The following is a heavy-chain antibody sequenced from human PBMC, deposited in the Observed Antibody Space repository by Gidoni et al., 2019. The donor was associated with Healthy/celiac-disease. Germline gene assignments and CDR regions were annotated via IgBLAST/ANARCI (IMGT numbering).Heavy chain of an antibody. CDR1: GFTFDDYA. D-gene: IGHD5-12*01. CDR2: ISGDSGST. Sequence: EVQLVESGGGVVQPGGSLRLSCAASGFTFDDYAMHWVRQAPGKGLEWVSLISGDSGSTYYADSVKGRFTISRDNSKNSLYLQMNSLRTEDTALYYCAKDMGAYRVATITALDYWGQGTLVTVSS. J-gene: IGHJ4*02. V-gene: IGHV3-43*02. CDR3: AKDMGAYRVATITALDY.